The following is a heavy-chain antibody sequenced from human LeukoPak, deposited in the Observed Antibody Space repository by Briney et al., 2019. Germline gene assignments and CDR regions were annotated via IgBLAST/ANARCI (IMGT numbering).Heavy chain of an antibody. V-gene: IGHV3-30*18. Sequence: GGSLRLSCAASGFTSSSYGMHWVRQAPGKGLEWVAVISYDGSNKYYADSVKGRFTISRDNSKNTLYLQMNSLRAEDTAVYYCAKSFRANYYYGMDVWGQGTTVTVSS. D-gene: IGHD3-3*02. CDR3: AKSFRANYYYGMDV. CDR2: ISYDGSNK. CDR1: GFTSSSYG. J-gene: IGHJ6*02.